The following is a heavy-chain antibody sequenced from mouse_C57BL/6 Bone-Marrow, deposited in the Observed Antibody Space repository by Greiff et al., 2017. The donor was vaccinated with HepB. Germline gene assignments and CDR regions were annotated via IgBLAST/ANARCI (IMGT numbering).Heavy chain of an antibody. CDR1: GYSITSGYY. V-gene: IGHV3-6*01. CDR2: ISYDGSN. Sequence: EVKLQESGPGLVKPSQSLSLTCSVTGYSITSGYYWNWIRQFPGNKLEWMGYISYDGSNNYNPSLKNRISITRDTSKNQFFLKLNSVTTEDTATYYCAREAYYYGSLYFDYWGQGTTLTVSS. CDR3: AREAYYYGSLYFDY. J-gene: IGHJ2*01. D-gene: IGHD1-1*01.